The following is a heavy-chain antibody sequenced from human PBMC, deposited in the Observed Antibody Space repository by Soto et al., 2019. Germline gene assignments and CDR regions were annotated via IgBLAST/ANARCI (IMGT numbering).Heavy chain of an antibody. V-gene: IGHV4-39*01. D-gene: IGHD4-17*01. J-gene: IGHJ5*02. CDR3: ARLTVTNNWFDP. CDR1: GGSISSSSYY. CDR2: IYYSGST. Sequence: SETLSLTCTVSGGSISSSSYYWGWIRQPPGKGLEWIGSIYYSGSTYYNPSLKSRVTISVDTSKNQFSLKLSSVTAADTAVYYCARLTVTNNWFDPSGQGTLVTGSS.